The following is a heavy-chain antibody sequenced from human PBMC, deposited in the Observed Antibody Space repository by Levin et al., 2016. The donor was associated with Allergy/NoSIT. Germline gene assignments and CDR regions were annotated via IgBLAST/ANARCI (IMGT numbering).Heavy chain of an antibody. CDR1: GYTFTGYY. D-gene: IGHD3-9*01. V-gene: IGHV1-2*02. Sequence: ASVKVSCKASGYTFTGYYMHWVRQAPGQGLEWMGWINPNSGGTNYAQKFQGRVTMTRDTSISTAYMELSRLRSDDTAVYYCAREEKLRYFDWLGDYYYYYGMDVWGQGTTVTVSS. CDR2: INPNSGGT. J-gene: IGHJ6*02. CDR3: AREEKLRYFDWLGDYYYYYGMDV.